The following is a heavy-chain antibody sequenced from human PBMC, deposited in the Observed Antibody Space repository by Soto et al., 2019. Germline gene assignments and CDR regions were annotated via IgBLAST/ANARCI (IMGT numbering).Heavy chain of an antibody. Sequence: GGSLRLSCAASGFTFSSYGMHWVRQAPGKGLEWVAVISYDGSNKYYADSVKGRFTISRDNSKNTLYLQMNSLRAEDTAVYYCAKDHSRGYCSGGSCYYYDNWTFDYWGQGTLVTVSS. CDR2: ISYDGSNK. CDR3: AKDHSRGYCSGGSCYYYDNWTFDY. D-gene: IGHD2-15*01. CDR1: GFTFSSYG. V-gene: IGHV3-30*18. J-gene: IGHJ4*02.